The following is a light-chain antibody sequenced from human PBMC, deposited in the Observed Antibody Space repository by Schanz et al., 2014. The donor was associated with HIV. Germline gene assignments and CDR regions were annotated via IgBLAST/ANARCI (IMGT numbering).Light chain of an antibody. CDR2: AAS. V-gene: IGKV1-39*01. CDR1: QSISSY. CDR3: QQSYSATPYT. J-gene: IGKJ2*01. Sequence: DIQMTQSPSSLSASVGDRVTITCRASQSISSYLNWYQQKPGRAPKLLIYAASSLQSGVPSRFSWSGSGTHFTLTITSLQFDDFATYYCQQSYSATPYTFGQGTKVEIK.